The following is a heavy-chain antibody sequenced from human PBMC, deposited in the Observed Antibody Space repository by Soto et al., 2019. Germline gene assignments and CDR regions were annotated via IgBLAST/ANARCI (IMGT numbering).Heavy chain of an antibody. CDR3: ARDFSLYGSGSFDY. D-gene: IGHD3-10*01. CDR1: GFSFRSYG. V-gene: IGHV3-33*01. Sequence: QVHLVESGGGVVEPGRSLTLSCVASGFSFRSYGMHWVRQAPGKGLEWVAVIWYDGSKKYYADSVKGRFTISRDNPKNTVYLQMNSLRAEDTAVYYCARDFSLYGSGSFDYWGQGTLVTVSS. J-gene: IGHJ4*02. CDR2: IWYDGSKK.